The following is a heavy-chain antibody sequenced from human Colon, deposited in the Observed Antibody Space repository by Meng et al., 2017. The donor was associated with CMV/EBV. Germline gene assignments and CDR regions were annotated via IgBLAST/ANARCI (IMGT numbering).Heavy chain of an antibody. D-gene: IGHD4-11*01. J-gene: IGHJ5*02. V-gene: IGHV1-2*02. CDR3: ARESDYSNGGWFDP. CDR1: GYTFTGYY. Sequence: ASVKVSCKASGYTFTGYYMHWVRQAPGQGLEWMGWINPNSGGTNYAQKFQGRVTMTRDTSISTAYMELSRLRSDDTAVYYCARESDYSNGGWFDPWGQGTTVTVSS. CDR2: INPNSGGT.